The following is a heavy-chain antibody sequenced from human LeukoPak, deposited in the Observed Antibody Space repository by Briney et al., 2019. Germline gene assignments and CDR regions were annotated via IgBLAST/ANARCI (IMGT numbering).Heavy chain of an antibody. CDR1: GYTFTGYY. Sequence: ASVKVSCKASGYTFTGYYMHWVRQAPGQGLEWMGRINPNSGGTNYAQKFQGRVTMTRDTSISTAYMELSRLRSDDTAVYYCARDNPLYYGSSGYYSWFDPWGQGTLVTVSS. CDR2: INPNSGGT. J-gene: IGHJ5*02. CDR3: ARDNPLYYGSSGYYSWFDP. V-gene: IGHV1-2*06. D-gene: IGHD3-22*01.